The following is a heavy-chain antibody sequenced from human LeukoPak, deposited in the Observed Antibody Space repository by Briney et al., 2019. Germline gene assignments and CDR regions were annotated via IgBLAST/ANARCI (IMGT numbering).Heavy chain of an antibody. Sequence: ASVKVSCKASGYTFTGYYVHWVRPAPGQGLEWMGWINPNNGATNYAQKFQGRVTVTRDTSISTAYMELSNLGSDDTALYYCVRDGGDNGSSGNWGQGTLVTVSS. J-gene: IGHJ4*02. D-gene: IGHD1-26*01. V-gene: IGHV1-2*02. CDR2: INPNNGAT. CDR3: VRDGGDNGSSGN. CDR1: GYTFTGYY.